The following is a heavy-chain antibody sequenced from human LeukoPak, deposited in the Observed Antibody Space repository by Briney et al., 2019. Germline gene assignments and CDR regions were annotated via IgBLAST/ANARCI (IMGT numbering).Heavy chain of an antibody. CDR3: ARASLEPGSGWYMYYFDY. J-gene: IGHJ4*02. CDR2: INSDGSST. D-gene: IGHD6-19*01. V-gene: IGHV3-74*01. Sequence: GGSLRLSCAASGFTFSSYWMHWVRQAPGKGLVWVSRINSDGSSTSYADSVKGRFTISRDNSKNTLYLQMNSLRAEDTAVYYCARASLEPGSGWYMYYFDYWGQGTLVTVSS. CDR1: GFTFSSYW.